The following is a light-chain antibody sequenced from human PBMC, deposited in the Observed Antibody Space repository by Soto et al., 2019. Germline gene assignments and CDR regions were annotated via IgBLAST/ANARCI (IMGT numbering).Light chain of an antibody. CDR2: GAS. CDR1: QSVSSN. Sequence: EIVMTQSPVTLSVSPGEGATLSCMASQSVSSNLAWYQQKPGQAPRLLIYGASTRATGIPARFSGSGSGTEFTLTISSLQSEDFAYYYCQQYNNWPPVTCGQGTKLEIK. V-gene: IGKV3-15*01. J-gene: IGKJ2*01. CDR3: QQYNNWPPVT.